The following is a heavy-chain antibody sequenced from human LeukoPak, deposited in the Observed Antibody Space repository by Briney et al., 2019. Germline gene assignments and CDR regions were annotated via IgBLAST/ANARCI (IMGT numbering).Heavy chain of an antibody. V-gene: IGHV3-11*06. D-gene: IGHD3-22*01. CDR2: ISGSSSYT. Sequence: KPGGSLRLSCAASGFTFSDYYMSWIRQAPGKGLEWVSYISGSSSYTNYADSVKGRFTISRDNAKNSLYLQMNSLRAEDTAVYYCARVKSLYYDSSGYYDYWGQGTLVTVSS. J-gene: IGHJ4*02. CDR1: GFTFSDYY. CDR3: ARVKSLYYDSSGYYDY.